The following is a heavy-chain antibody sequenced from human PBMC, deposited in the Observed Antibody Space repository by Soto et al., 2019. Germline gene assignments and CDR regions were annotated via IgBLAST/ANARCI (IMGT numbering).Heavy chain of an antibody. V-gene: IGHV4-4*07. CDR2: IYSSGST. D-gene: IGHD1-20*01. J-gene: IGHJ4*02. CDR1: GGTMNSYY. CDR3: ARARYNWNY. Sequence: SETQSRTWTVSGGTMNSYYWTWIRQPAGKGLEWIGRIYSSGSTNYNPSLKSRVTMSVDTSKNQFSLKLSSVTAADTAVYYCARARYNWNYWGQGALVTVSS.